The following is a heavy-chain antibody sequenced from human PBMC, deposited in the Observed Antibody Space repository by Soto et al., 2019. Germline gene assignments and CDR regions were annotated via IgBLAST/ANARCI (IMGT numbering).Heavy chain of an antibody. D-gene: IGHD3-10*01. V-gene: IGHV1-18*04. CDR2: ISAYNGNT. J-gene: IGHJ4*02. CDR1: GYTFYSHS. Sequence: GASVHVSCKASGYTFYSHSISWVRQAPGQGLEWMGWISAYNGNTNYAQKLQGRVTMTTDTSTSTAYMELRSLRSDDTAVYYCARDRSYYSDYWGQGPLVTVSS. CDR3: ARDRSYYSDY.